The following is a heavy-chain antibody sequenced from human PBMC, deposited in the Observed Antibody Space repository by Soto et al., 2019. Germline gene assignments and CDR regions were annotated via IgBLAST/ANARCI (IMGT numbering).Heavy chain of an antibody. CDR1: GGSISSSSYY. Sequence: SETLSLTCTVSGGSISSSSYYWGWIRQPPGKGLEWIGGIYYSGSTYYNPSLKSRVTISVDTSKNQFSLKLSSVTAADTAVYYCARSYCSSTSCYEFGYYYYGMDVWGQGTTVTVSS. J-gene: IGHJ6*02. CDR2: IYYSGST. D-gene: IGHD2-2*01. V-gene: IGHV4-39*01. CDR3: ARSYCSSTSCYEFGYYYYGMDV.